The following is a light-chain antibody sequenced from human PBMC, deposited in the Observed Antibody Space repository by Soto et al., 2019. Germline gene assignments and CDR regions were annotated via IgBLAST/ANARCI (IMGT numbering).Light chain of an antibody. CDR3: QPYGNSPRT. CDR1: QSVSNSY. CDR2: GAS. J-gene: IGKJ2*01. Sequence: EIVLTQSPGTLSLSPGERASLSCRASQSVSNSYLAWYQQKPGQAPRLLIYGASSRATGIPDRFSGSGSGTDFTLPISRLEPEDLAVYYCQPYGNSPRTFGQRTQLLIQ. V-gene: IGKV3-20*01.